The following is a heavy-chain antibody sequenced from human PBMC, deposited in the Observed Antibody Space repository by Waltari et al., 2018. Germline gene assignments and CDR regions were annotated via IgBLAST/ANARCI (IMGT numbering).Heavy chain of an antibody. J-gene: IGHJ4*02. CDR3: TSPPTY. V-gene: IGHV3-53*01. CDR1: GFNVGSNY. CDR2: VYPAVNT. Sequence: EVQLLESGGGLIQPGGSLRLSYAVSGFNVGSNYMSWVRQAPGKGREWVSVVYPAVNTDYADSVKGRFTISRDSSDNTFSLQMNNLKVEDTAVYYCTSPPTYWGQGTQVTVSS.